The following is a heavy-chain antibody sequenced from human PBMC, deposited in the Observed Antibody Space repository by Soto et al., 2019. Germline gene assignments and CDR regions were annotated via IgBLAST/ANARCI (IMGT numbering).Heavy chain of an antibody. CDR3: ARGRGYSYGSSDVYCSGGSCSFDY. V-gene: IGHV3-64*01. Sequence: PGGSLRLSCAASGFTFSSYAMHWVRQAPGKGLEYVSAISSNGGSTYYANSVKGRFTISRDNSKNTLYLQMGSLIAEDMSVYYCARGRGYSYGSSDVYCSGGSCSFDYWGQGTLVTVSS. CDR2: ISSNGGST. D-gene: IGHD2-15*01. J-gene: IGHJ4*02. CDR1: GFTFSSYA.